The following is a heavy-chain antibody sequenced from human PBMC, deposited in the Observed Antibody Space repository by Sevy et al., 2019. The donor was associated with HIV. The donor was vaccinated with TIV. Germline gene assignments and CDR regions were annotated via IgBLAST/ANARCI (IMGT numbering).Heavy chain of an antibody. CDR2: ISGSGGST. J-gene: IGHJ6*03. CDR1: GFTFSSYA. D-gene: IGHD6-13*01. CDR3: AKGSADYSSSWISHYYYYYMDV. Sequence: GGSLRLSCAASGFTFSSYAMSWVRQAPGKGLEWVSAISGSGGSTYYADSVKGRFTISRDNSKNTLYLQMNGLRAEDTAVYYCAKGSADYSSSWISHYYYYYMDVWGKGTTVTVSS. V-gene: IGHV3-23*01.